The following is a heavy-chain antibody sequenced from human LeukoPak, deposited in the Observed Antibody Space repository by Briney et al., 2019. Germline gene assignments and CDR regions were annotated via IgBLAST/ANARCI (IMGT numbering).Heavy chain of an antibody. V-gene: IGHV1-2*02. CDR3: ARGEITSGGVIVVFDY. CDR1: GYTFTGYY. J-gene: IGHJ4*02. CDR2: INPNGGGT. D-gene: IGHD3-16*02. Sequence: ASVKRSCKASGYTFTGYYMHWVRQAPGQGLEWMGWINPNGGGTNYAQKFHGRVTMTRDTSISTAYMELSRLRSDDTAVYYCARGEITSGGVIVVFDYWGQGTLVTVSS.